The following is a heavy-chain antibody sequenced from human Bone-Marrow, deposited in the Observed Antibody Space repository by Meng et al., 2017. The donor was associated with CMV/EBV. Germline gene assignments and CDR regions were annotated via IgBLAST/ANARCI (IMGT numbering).Heavy chain of an antibody. Sequence: SETLSLTCTVSGGSMNTYYWGWIRQPPGKGLEWIGSIYHSGSTYYNPSLKSRVTISVDTSKNQFSLKLSSVTAADTAVYYCAREIGGASSWIPKHYYYYGMDVWGQGTTVTVSS. CDR1: GGSMNTYY. CDR3: AREIGGASSWIPKHYYYYGMDV. J-gene: IGHJ6*02. CDR2: IYHSGST. V-gene: IGHV4-38-2*02. D-gene: IGHD6-13*01.